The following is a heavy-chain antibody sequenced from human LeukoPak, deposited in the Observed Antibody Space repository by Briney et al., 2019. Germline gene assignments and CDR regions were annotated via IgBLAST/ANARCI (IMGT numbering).Heavy chain of an antibody. CDR2: MNPNSGNT. Sequence: ASVKVSCKASGYTFTSYDINWVRQATGQGLEWMGWMNPNSGNTGYAQKSQGRVTMTRNTSISTTYMELSSLRSEDTAVYYCARGKDYYDSSGTYDAFDIWGQGTMVTVSS. J-gene: IGHJ3*02. V-gene: IGHV1-8*01. CDR3: ARGKDYYDSSGTYDAFDI. CDR1: GYTFTSYD. D-gene: IGHD3-22*01.